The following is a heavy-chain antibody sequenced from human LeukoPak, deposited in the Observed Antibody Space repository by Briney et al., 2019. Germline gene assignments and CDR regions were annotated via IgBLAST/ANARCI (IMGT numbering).Heavy chain of an antibody. CDR2: FDPEDGET. J-gene: IGHJ5*02. CDR1: GYTLTELS. CDR3: ATMQGFGELLEAWFDP. Sequence: GASVKVSCKVSGYTLTELSMHWVRQAPGKGLEWMGGFDPEDGETIYAQKFQGRVTMTEDTSTDTAYMELSSLRSEDTAVYYCATMQGFGELLEAWFDPWGQGTLVTVSS. V-gene: IGHV1-24*01. D-gene: IGHD3-10*01.